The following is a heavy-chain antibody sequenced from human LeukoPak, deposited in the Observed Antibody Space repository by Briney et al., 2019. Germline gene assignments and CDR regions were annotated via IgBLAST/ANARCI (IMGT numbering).Heavy chain of an antibody. Sequence: GGSLNISGKGSGYSFTSYWLGWVRQMPGKGLEGMGLIYPGDSDPRNNPSFQGHVTISAAKPISPVYVKGTTMSASARGMYYCAGHTSPTDFWSGYPFDYWGQGTLVTVSS. J-gene: IGHJ4*02. CDR1: GYSFTSYW. CDR2: IYPGDSDP. D-gene: IGHD3-3*01. CDR3: AGHTSPTDFWSGYPFDY. V-gene: IGHV5-51*01.